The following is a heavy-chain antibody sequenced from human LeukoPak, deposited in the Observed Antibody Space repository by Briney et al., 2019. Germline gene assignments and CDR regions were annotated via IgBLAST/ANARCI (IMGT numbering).Heavy chain of an antibody. V-gene: IGHV4-59*12. D-gene: IGHD3-16*01. Sequence: PSETLSLTCTVSGGSISSYYWSWIRQPPGKGLEWIGYIYYSGSTNYNPSLKSRVTISVDTSKNQFSLKLSSVTAADTAVYYCAGLTFGGVINYWGQGTLVTVSS. CDR1: GGSISSYY. J-gene: IGHJ4*02. CDR2: IYYSGST. CDR3: AGLTFGGVINY.